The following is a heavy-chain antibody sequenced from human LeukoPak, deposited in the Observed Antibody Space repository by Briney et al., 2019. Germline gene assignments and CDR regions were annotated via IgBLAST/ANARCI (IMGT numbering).Heavy chain of an antibody. CDR1: GGSFSGYY. V-gene: IGHV4-34*01. D-gene: IGHD4-17*01. J-gene: IGHJ4*02. CDR2: INHSGST. CDR3: ARRLASPSDTFDS. Sequence: SETLSLTCAVYGGSFSGYYWSWIRQPPGKGLEWIGEINHSGSTNYNPSLKSRVTISVDTSRNQFSLKLSSVTAADTAVYYCARRLASPSDTFDSWGQGTLVTVSS.